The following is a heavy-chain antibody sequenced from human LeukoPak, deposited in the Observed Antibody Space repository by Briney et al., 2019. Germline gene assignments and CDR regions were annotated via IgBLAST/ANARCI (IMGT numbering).Heavy chain of an antibody. CDR3: ARAYGSGSYSANWFDP. Sequence: ASVKVSCKASGYTFTGYYMHWVRQAPGQELEWMGWINLNSGGINYAQKFQGRVTMTRDTSISTAYMELSRLRSDDTAVYYCARAYGSGSYSANWFDPWGQGTLVTVSS. CDR1: GYTFTGYY. D-gene: IGHD3-10*01. V-gene: IGHV1-2*02. J-gene: IGHJ5*02. CDR2: INLNSGGI.